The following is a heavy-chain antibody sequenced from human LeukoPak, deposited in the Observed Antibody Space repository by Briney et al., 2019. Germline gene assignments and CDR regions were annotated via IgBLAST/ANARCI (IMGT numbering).Heavy chain of an antibody. Sequence: SETLSLTCAVYGGSFSGYYWSWIRQPPGKGLEWIGEINLSGSTNYNPSLKSRVTISVDTSKNQFSLKLSSVTAADTAVYYCARGHPVCGGDCYSRWFDPWGQGTLVTVSS. D-gene: IGHD2-21*02. CDR2: INLSGST. V-gene: IGHV4-34*01. CDR3: ARGHPVCGGDCYSRWFDP. CDR1: GGSFSGYY. J-gene: IGHJ5*02.